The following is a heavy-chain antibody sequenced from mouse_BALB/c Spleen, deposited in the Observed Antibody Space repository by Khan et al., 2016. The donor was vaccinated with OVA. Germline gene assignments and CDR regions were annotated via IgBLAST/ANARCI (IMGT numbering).Heavy chain of an antibody. CDR1: GYTFTDYS. CDR2: INTETGEP. J-gene: IGHJ4*01. V-gene: IGHV9-2-1*01. D-gene: IGHD1-1*01. Sequence: QSQWVQSGPELKKPGETVKISCKASGYTFTDYSMHWVKQAPGKGLKWMGWINTETGEPTYADDFKGRFAFSLETSASTAYLQINNLKNEDTATYFCAGDYYGSRGDAMDYWGQGTSVTVSS. CDR3: AGDYYGSRGDAMDY.